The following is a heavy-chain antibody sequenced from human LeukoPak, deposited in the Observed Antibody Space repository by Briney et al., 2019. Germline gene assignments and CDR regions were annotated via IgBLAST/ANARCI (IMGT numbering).Heavy chain of an antibody. CDR2: IFIGGGT. Sequence: PGGSLRLSCAASGFSVSSKHMAWARQTPGKGLEWVSIIFIGGGTYYTDSVKGRFTISRDDSKNTLYLQMNSLRAEDTAMYYCVACAPGYWGQGTLVTVS. V-gene: IGHV3-53*01. J-gene: IGHJ4*02. CDR1: GFSVSSKH. CDR3: VACAPGY.